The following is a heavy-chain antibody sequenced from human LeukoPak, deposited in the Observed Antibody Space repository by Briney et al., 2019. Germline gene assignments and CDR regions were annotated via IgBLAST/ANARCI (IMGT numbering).Heavy chain of an antibody. CDR1: GFTFTSYE. J-gene: IGHJ4*02. D-gene: IGHD4-17*01. Sequence: PGRSLRLSCAASGFTFTSYEMNWVRQAPGKGLEWVSYISSSSSTIYYADSVKGRFTISRDNAKNSLYLQMNSLRAEDTAVYYCAKEIWPTVTTPGWTYFDYWGQGALVTVSS. V-gene: IGHV3-48*03. CDR3: AKEIWPTVTTPGWTYFDY. CDR2: ISSSSSTI.